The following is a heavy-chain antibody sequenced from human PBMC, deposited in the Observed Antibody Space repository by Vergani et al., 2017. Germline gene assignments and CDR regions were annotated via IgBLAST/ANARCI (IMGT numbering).Heavy chain of an antibody. V-gene: IGHV4-61*02. Sequence: QVQLQESGPGLVKPSQTLSLTCTVSGGSISSGSYYWSWLRQPAGKGLEWIGRSYTSGSTNYNPSLKSRVTISVDTSQNQFSLKLSAVTAADTAVYYCARLISYGDYYDYYGMDVWGQGTTVTVSS. CDR1: GGSISSGSYY. CDR3: ARLISYGDYYDYYGMDV. CDR2: SYTSGST. J-gene: IGHJ6*02. D-gene: IGHD4-17*01.